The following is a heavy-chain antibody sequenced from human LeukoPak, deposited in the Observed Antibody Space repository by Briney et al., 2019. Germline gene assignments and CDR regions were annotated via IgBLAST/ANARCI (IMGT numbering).Heavy chain of an antibody. CDR1: GFTYSPCG. D-gene: IGHD5-12*01. V-gene: IGHV3-30*18. J-gene: IGHJ6*02. CDR3: ANLHLATFRYHCYGINV. CDR2: IGYDGSNE. Sequence: GGSLRLPCAASGFTYSPCGVHWLRQAPGKGLEWVAVIGYDGSNEYYADSVKGRFTISRDNSKNTLYLQMNSLRGEDTAVYYCANLHLATFRYHCYGINVWGQGTTVTVSS.